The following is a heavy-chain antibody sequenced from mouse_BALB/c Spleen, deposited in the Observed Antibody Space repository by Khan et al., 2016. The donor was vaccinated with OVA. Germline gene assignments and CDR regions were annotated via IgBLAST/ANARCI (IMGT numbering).Heavy chain of an antibody. CDR3: ARTEGPYYGYYGWFNV. V-gene: IGHV1-87*01. Sequence: QVQLKQSGAELARPGASVKLSCKASGYTFTSYWMQWIKQRPGQGLEWIGAIYPGDGDTRYTQKFKGKATLTADKSSSTAYMQLSSLASEDSAVYYCARTEGPYYGYYGWFNVWGAGTMVTVSS. D-gene: IGHD2-9*01. CDR1: GYTFTSYW. J-gene: IGHJ1*01. CDR2: IYPGDGDT.